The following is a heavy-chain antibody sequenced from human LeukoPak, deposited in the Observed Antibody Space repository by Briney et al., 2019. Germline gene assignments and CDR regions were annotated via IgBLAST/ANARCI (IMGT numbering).Heavy chain of an antibody. D-gene: IGHD6-13*01. CDR2: INPNSGGT. J-gene: IGHJ5*02. Sequence: ASVKVSCKASGYTFTGYYIHWVRQAPGQGLEWMGWINPNSGGTNYAQKFQGRVTMARDTSISTAYMELSRLRSDDTAVYYCARGGPIAAEFDPWGQGTLVTVSS. CDR3: ARGGPIAAEFDP. CDR1: GYTFTGYY. V-gene: IGHV1-2*02.